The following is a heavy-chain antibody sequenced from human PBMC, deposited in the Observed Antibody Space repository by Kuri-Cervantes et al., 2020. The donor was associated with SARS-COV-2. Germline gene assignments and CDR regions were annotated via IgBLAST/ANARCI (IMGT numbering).Heavy chain of an antibody. V-gene: IGHV3-7*04. CDR1: GFTFSSYW. Sequence: GESLKISCAASGFTFSSYWMSWVRQAPGKGLEWVANIKQDGSEKYYVDSVKGRFTISRDNAKNSLYLQMNSLRAEDTAAYYCARAVLGVVAYFDYWGQGTLVTVSS. CDR2: IKQDGSEK. CDR3: ARAVLGVVAYFDY. D-gene: IGHD3-3*01. J-gene: IGHJ4*02.